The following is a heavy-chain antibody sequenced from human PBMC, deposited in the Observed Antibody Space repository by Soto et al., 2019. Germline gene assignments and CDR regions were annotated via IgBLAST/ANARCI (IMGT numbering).Heavy chain of an antibody. J-gene: IGHJ4*02. CDR3: TRGQAYSYGPVFDL. Sequence: QVQLVQSGAEVEKPGASVKVSCTASGFTSSTYGISWVRQAPGQGLEWMGWISTYDVNIKYAQKFQGRLTMTTDTSTSTAYMELRSLRADDTAVYYCTRGQAYSYGPVFDLWGQGTLVTVSS. V-gene: IGHV1-18*01. CDR2: ISTYDVNI. CDR1: GFTSSTYG. D-gene: IGHD5-18*01.